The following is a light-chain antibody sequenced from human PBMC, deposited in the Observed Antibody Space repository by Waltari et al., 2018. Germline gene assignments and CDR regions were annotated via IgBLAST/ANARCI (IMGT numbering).Light chain of an antibody. V-gene: IGKV1D-12*01. Sequence: DIQLNQSPSSVSASVGDRVTITCRASQNISRWLACYQQQPGKAPKRLIYATSILQSGVPSTFSGSESETDFTLTISSLQPEDFATYDCQQANSFSLSFGGGSRVELK. J-gene: IGKJ4*01. CDR3: QQANSFSLS. CDR2: ATS. CDR1: QNISRW.